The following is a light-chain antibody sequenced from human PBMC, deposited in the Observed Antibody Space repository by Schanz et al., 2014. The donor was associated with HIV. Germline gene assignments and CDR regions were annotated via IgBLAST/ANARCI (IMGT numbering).Light chain of an antibody. CDR3: SAYTWRTAVV. J-gene: IGLJ2*01. CDR1: SSDIGTYNY. Sequence: QSALTQPAAVSGSPGQSITISCTGTSSDIGTYNYVSWYQQHPGKAPKLIISDVSIRPSGVSDRFSASKSGNTASLAISGLQAEDEADYYCSAYTWRTAVVFGGGTKLTVL. V-gene: IGLV2-14*03. CDR2: DVS.